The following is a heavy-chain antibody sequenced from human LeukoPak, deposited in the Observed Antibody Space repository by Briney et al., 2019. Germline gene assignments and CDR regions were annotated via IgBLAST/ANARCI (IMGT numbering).Heavy chain of an antibody. CDR1: GFTFSNYW. J-gene: IGHJ4*02. V-gene: IGHV3-7*03. CDR3: ARDWFDGDYDRFDY. Sequence: GGSLRLSCAVSGFTFSNYWMSWFRQAPGKGLEWVANISQDGSQKFSVDSVKGRFTISRDTAKNSLYLQMNSLRVEDTAVYYCARDWFDGDYDRFDYWGQGTRVTVSS. D-gene: IGHD4-17*01. CDR2: ISQDGSQK.